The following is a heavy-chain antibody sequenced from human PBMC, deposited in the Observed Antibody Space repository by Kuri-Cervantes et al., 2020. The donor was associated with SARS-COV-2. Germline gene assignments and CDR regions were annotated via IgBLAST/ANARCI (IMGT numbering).Heavy chain of an antibody. J-gene: IGHJ4*02. D-gene: IGHD5-24*01. V-gene: IGHV4-34*01. Sequence: GSLRLSCAVYGGSFSGYYWSWIRQPPGKGLEWIGEINHSGSTNYNPSLKSRVTISVDTSKNQFSLKLSSVTAADTAVYYCARIQGGRKQFDLPHWGQGTRVTGSS. CDR3: ARIQGGRKQFDLPH. CDR1: GGSFSGYY. CDR2: INHSGST.